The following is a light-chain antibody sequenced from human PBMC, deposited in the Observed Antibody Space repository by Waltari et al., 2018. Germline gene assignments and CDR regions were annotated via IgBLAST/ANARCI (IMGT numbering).Light chain of an antibody. J-gene: IGKJ1*01. CDR1: QSHLYCTNDKNL. Sequence: DIVMTQSPESLAASLGERAPINCNLSQSHLYCTNDKNLLAWYQQKAQPPPKLLIYWAATRQSGVHDRFSGGGSGTDFTLTISSLQAEDVAVYYCQQYYSRRTFGQGTKVEIK. CDR3: QQYYSRRT. V-gene: IGKV4-1*01. CDR2: WAA.